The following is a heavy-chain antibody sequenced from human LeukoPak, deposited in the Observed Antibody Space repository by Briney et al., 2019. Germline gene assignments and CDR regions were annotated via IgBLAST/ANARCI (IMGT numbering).Heavy chain of an antibody. CDR2: ISSSSSYI. CDR3: AKGPYSSSWYREYFQH. V-gene: IGHV3-21*04. CDR1: GFTFSSYS. J-gene: IGHJ1*01. D-gene: IGHD6-13*01. Sequence: PGGSLRLSCAASGFTFSSYSMNWVRQAPGKGLEWVSSISSSSSYIYYADSVKGRFTISRDNAKNSLYLQMNSLRAEDTALYYCAKGPYSSSWYREYFQHWGQGTLVTVSS.